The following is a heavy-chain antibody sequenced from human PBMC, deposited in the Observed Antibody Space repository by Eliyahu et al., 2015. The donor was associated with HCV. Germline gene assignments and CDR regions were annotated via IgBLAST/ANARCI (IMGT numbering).Heavy chain of an antibody. CDR3: ARHPISIEDSSGYYVDY. Sequence: EVQLVQSGAEVKKPGXSXKISCKGSGYRFTNYWIGWVRQMPGKGLEWMGIIFPGDSDIRYSPSFQGQVTISADKSISTAYLQWSSLQASDTAMYYCARHPISIEDSSGYYVDYWSQGTLVTVSS. V-gene: IGHV5-51*01. D-gene: IGHD3-22*01. J-gene: IGHJ4*02. CDR1: GYRFTNYW. CDR2: IFPGDSDI.